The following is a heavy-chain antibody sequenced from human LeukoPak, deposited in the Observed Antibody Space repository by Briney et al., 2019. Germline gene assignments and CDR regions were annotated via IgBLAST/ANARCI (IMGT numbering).Heavy chain of an antibody. CDR2: IIPILGIA. Sequence: GASVKVSCKASGGTFSSYAISWVRQAPGQGLEWMGRIIPILGIANYAQKFQGRVTITADKSTSTAYMELSSLRSEDTAVYYCATLNYYDSSGYYLEAESWGQGTLVTVSS. J-gene: IGHJ4*02. CDR1: GGTFSSYA. CDR3: ATLNYYDSSGYYLEAES. V-gene: IGHV1-69*04. D-gene: IGHD3-22*01.